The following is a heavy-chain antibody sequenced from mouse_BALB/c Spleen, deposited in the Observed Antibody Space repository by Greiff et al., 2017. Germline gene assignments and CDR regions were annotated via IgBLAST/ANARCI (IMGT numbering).Heavy chain of an antibody. J-gene: IGHJ2*01. CDR3: ARSAGKSYFDY. CDR2: IYPGDGDT. V-gene: IGHV1-87*01. CDR1: GYTFTSYW. D-gene: IGHD4-1*01. Sequence: VQLQESGAELAKPGASVKMSCKASGYTFTSYWMQWVKQRPGQGLEWIGAIYPGDGDTRYTQKFKGKATLTADKSSSTAYMQLSSLASEDSAVYYCARSAGKSYFDYWGQGTTLTVSS.